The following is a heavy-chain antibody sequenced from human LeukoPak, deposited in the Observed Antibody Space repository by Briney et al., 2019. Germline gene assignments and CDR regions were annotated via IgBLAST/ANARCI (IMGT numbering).Heavy chain of an antibody. CDR2: IYTSGST. CDR3: ARGVYCSSTSCYYYYYMDV. J-gene: IGHJ6*03. CDR1: GGSISSYY. V-gene: IGHV4-4*07. Sequence: SETLSLTCTVSGGSISSYYWSWIRQPAGKGLEWIGRIYTSGSTNYNPSLKSRVTMSVDTSKNQFSLKLSSVTAADTAVYYCARGVYCSSTSCYYYYYMDVWGKGTTVTISS. D-gene: IGHD2-2*01.